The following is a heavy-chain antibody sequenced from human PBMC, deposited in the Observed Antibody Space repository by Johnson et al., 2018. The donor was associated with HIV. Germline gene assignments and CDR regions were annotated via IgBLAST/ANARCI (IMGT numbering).Heavy chain of an antibody. D-gene: IGHD6-6*01. CDR1: GFTISSYG. J-gene: IGHJ3*02. CDR2: IRYDGSNK. CDR3: ARDRRSSFDI. Sequence: QVQMVESGGGVVQPGGSLRLSCAASGFTISSYGMHWVRQAPGKGLEWVAFIRYDGSNKYYADSVKGRFTISRDNSKTTLFLHINSLRAEDTAVYYCARDRRSSFDIWGQGTMVAVSS. V-gene: IGHV3-30*02.